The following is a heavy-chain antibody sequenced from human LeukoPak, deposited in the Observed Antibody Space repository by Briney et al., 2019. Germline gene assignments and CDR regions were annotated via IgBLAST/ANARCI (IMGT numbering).Heavy chain of an antibody. CDR3: ARVFQSQSLGGYSYDWTFDY. D-gene: IGHD5-18*01. V-gene: IGHV3-7*05. J-gene: IGHJ4*02. Sequence: GGSLRLSCAASGFTLRNYWMSWVRQAPGKGLEWVANINQDGREKHYGDSVRGRFTISRDNAKNSLYLQMNSLRAEDTAVYYCARVFQSQSLGGYSYDWTFDYWGQGTLATVSS. CDR1: GFTLRNYW. CDR2: INQDGREK.